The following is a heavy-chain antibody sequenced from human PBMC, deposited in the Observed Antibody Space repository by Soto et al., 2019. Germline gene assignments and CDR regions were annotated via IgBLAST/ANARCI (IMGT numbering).Heavy chain of an antibody. CDR3: ARSDGSGSYDY. J-gene: IGHJ4*02. CDR2: INPSGGST. Sequence: ASVKVSCKASGYTFTGYYMHWVRQAPGQGLEWMGIINPSGGSTSYAQKFQGRVTMTRDTSTSTVYMELSSLRSEDAAVYYCARSDGSGSYDYWGQGTLVTVSS. V-gene: IGHV1-46*03. D-gene: IGHD3-10*01. CDR1: GYTFTGYY.